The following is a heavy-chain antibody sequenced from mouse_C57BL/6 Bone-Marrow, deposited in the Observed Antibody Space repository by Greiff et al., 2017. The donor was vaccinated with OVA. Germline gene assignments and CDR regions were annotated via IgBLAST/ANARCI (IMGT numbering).Heavy chain of an antibody. V-gene: IGHV1-80*01. J-gene: IGHJ2*01. Sequence: QVQLQQSGAELVKPGASVKFSCKASGFAFSSYWMHWVKQRPGQGLEWIGQIYPGDGDTNYNGQFKGKATMTADTSSSTAYMQLSSLTSEDSAVYFGARSSLVLPYYCYWGQGTTLT. CDR3: ARSSLVLPYYCY. CDR2: IYPGDGDT. CDR1: GFAFSSYW. D-gene: IGHD2-10*01.